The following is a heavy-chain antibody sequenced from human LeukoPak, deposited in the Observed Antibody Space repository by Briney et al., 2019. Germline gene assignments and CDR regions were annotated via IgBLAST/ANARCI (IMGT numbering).Heavy chain of an antibody. CDR2: ISSSSSYI. J-gene: IGHJ3*02. Sequence: GGSLRLSCAASGFTFSSYSMNWVRQAPGKGLEWVSSISSSSSYISYADSVKGRFTISRDNAKNSLYLQMNSLRAEDTAVYYCAREEGRDSSSTPDAFDIWGQGTMVTVSS. CDR1: GFTFSSYS. D-gene: IGHD6-6*01. V-gene: IGHV3-21*04. CDR3: AREEGRDSSSTPDAFDI.